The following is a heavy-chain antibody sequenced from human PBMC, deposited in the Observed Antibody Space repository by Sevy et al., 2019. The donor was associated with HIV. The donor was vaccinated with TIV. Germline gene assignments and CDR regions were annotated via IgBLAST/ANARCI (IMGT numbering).Heavy chain of an antibody. CDR2: IIPIFGTA. Sequence: ASVKVSCKASGGTFSSYAISWVRQAPGQGLEWMGGIIPIFGTANYAQKFQGRVTITADESTSTAYMELRSLRSDDTAVYYCARGYYDFWSGYYRRDAFDIWGQGTMVTVSS. V-gene: IGHV1-69*13. J-gene: IGHJ3*02. CDR3: ARGYYDFWSGYYRRDAFDI. CDR1: GGTFSSYA. D-gene: IGHD3-3*01.